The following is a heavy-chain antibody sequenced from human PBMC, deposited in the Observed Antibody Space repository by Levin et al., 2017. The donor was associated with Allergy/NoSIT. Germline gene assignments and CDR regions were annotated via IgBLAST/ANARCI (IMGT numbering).Heavy chain of an antibody. V-gene: IGHV3-30*18. CDR3: AKNRRDFVWGTYRPLFDY. CDR1: GFTFSNYG. Sequence: GESLKISCAASGFTFSNYGMHWVRQAPGKGLEWVAVVAYDGNVKYYADSVKGRFTISRDNSKNTLSLQMHSLRAEDTAVYYCAKNRRDFVWGTYRPLFDYWGQGTLVTVSS. D-gene: IGHD3-16*02. J-gene: IGHJ4*02. CDR2: VAYDGNVK.